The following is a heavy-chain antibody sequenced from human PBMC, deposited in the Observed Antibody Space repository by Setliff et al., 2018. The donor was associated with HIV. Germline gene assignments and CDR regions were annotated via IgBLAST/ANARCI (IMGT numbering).Heavy chain of an antibody. J-gene: IGHJ4*02. D-gene: IGHD3-22*01. Sequence: PSETLSLTCSVSGGSIRTGGYYWSWIRQHAGEGLEWIGYIYNSGSTFYNPSLESRLTMSLDPSKNQFSLKLGSVTAADTAVYYCARGRHFYDMSDSVFDFWGQGALVTVSS. CDR3: ARGRHFYDMSDSVFDF. CDR1: GGSIRTGGYY. V-gene: IGHV4-31*02. CDR2: IYNSGST.